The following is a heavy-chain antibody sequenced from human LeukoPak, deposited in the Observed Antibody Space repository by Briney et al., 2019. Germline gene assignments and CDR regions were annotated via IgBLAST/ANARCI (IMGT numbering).Heavy chain of an antibody. CDR1: GFTFSSYN. D-gene: IGHD2-15*01. J-gene: IGHJ4*02. CDR3: ARGHQVVGY. V-gene: IGHV3-48*02. CDR2: ISSGSSTI. Sequence: PGGSLRLSCAASGFTFSSYNMNWVGQAPGKGLEWVSFISSGSSTIYYADSVKGRFTISRDNAKNSLYLQMNSLRDEDTAVYYCARGHQVVGYWGQGTLVTVSS.